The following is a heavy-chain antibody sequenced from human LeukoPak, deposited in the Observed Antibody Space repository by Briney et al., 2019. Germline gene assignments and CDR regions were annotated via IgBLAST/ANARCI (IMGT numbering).Heavy chain of an antibody. Sequence: ASVKVSCKASGYTFTGYYMHWVRQAPGQGLEWMGWMNPNSGNTGYTQKFQGRVTMTRNTSISTAYMELSSLRSEDTAVYYCARAYSSGWYRWVAYWGQGTLVTVSS. CDR2: MNPNSGNT. D-gene: IGHD6-19*01. CDR3: ARAYSSGWYRWVAY. V-gene: IGHV1-8*02. J-gene: IGHJ4*02. CDR1: GYTFTGYY.